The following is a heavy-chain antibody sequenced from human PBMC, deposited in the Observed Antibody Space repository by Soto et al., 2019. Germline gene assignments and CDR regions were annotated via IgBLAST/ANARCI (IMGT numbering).Heavy chain of an antibody. CDR1: GFTFSSYW. D-gene: IGHD3-3*01. CDR2: INSDRSST. CDR3: ARDRSITIFGVVTPHHFDY. V-gene: IGHV3-74*01. J-gene: IGHJ4*02. Sequence: GGSLRLSCAASGFTFSSYWMHWVRQAPGKGLVWVSRINSDRSSTSYADSVKGRFTISRDNAKNTLYLQMNSLRAEDTTVYYCARDRSITIFGVVTPHHFDYWGQGTLVTVSS.